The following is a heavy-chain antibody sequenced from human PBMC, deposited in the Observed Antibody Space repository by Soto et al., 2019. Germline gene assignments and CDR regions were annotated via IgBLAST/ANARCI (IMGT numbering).Heavy chain of an antibody. D-gene: IGHD6-19*01. CDR1: GFSISGSA. Sequence: VQLVKSGGGLVQPGGSLKLSCAASGFSISGSAMHWVRQASGKGLEWIGRIRSKANKYATSYAASVEGRFTISRDDSKNTAFLEMNDLKTEDSAVYFCTSPRIAVAGVFWYFDLWGRGTLVTVSS. J-gene: IGHJ2*01. V-gene: IGHV3-73*01. CDR2: IRSKANKYAT. CDR3: TSPRIAVAGVFWYFDL.